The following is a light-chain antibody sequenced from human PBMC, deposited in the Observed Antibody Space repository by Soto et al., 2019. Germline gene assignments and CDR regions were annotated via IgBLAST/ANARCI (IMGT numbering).Light chain of an antibody. CDR1: SSDVGDYNY. Sequence: QSAQTQPRSVSGSPGQSVTISCTGTSSDVGDYNYVSWYQQHPGKAPKLMIYDVIKRPSGVPDRFSGSKSGNTASLSISGLQAEDEADYYCCSYAGTYTGVFGGGTKLTVL. CDR3: CSYAGTYTGV. CDR2: DVI. J-gene: IGLJ3*02. V-gene: IGLV2-11*01.